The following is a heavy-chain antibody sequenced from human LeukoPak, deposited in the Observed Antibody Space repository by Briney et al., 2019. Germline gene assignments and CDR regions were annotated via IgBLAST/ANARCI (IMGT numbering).Heavy chain of an antibody. J-gene: IGHJ4*02. D-gene: IGHD3-22*01. CDR1: GFTFSSYG. CDR3: ARVRTDYYDSSGYYDFDY. V-gene: IGHV3-30*03. Sequence: PGGSLRLSCAASGFTFSSYGMHWVRQAPGKGLEWVAVISYDGSNKYYADSVKGRFTISRDNSKNTLYLQMNSLRAEDTAVYYCARVRTDYYDSSGYYDFDYWGQGTLVTVSS. CDR2: ISYDGSNK.